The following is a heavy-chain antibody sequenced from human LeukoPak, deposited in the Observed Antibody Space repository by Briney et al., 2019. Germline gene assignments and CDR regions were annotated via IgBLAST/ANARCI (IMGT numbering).Heavy chain of an antibody. D-gene: IGHD4-17*01. CDR2: INHSGST. J-gene: IGHJ4*02. Sequence: SETLSLTCAVYGGSFSGYYWSWIRQPPGKGLEWIGEINHSGSTNYNPSLKSRVTISVDTSKNQFSLKLSSVTAADTAVYYCARLPPLRTTVTTSHWGQGTLVTVSS. CDR1: GGSFSGYY. V-gene: IGHV4-34*01. CDR3: ARLPPLRTTVTTSH.